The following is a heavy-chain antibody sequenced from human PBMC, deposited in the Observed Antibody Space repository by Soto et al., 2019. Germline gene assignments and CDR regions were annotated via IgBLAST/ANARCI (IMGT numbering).Heavy chain of an antibody. CDR1: GGSVSSSPYY. J-gene: IGHJ6*02. CDR3: ARSYAPMMTAYYYGMDV. D-gene: IGHD3-16*01. CDR2: IFDSENT. V-gene: IGHV4-31*03. Sequence: TLSLGCNVSGGSVSSSPYYWSWILQHPGKGLEWIGDIFDSENTNYNPSLKSRVTISLDTSKNQLSLKLNPVTAADTAVFYCARSYAPMMTAYYYGMDVWGQGTTVTVSS.